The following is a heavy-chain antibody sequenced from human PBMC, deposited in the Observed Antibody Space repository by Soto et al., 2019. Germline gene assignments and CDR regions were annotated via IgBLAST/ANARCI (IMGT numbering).Heavy chain of an antibody. V-gene: IGHV1-69*08. CDR3: ARDKFTNNWFDP. CDR1: GGTFSSYT. Sequence: QVQLVQSGAEVKKPGSSVKVSCKASGGTFSSYTISWVRQAPGQGLEWMGRIIPILGIANYAQKFQGRVTITADKSTSTAYMELSSLRSEDTAVYYCARDKFTNNWFDPWGQGTLVTVSS. J-gene: IGHJ5*02. CDR2: IIPILGIA.